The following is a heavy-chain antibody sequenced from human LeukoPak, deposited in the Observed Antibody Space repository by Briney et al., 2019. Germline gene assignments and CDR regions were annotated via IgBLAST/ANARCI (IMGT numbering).Heavy chain of an antibody. V-gene: IGHV1-2*02. D-gene: IGHD2-8*01. Sequence: ASVKVSCKASGYTFTSYYMHWVRQAPGQGLEWMGWINPNSGGTNYAQKFQGRVTMTRDTSISTAYMELSRLRSDDTAVYYCARDAAYGWYYFDYWGQGTLVTVSS. CDR1: GYTFTSYY. CDR3: ARDAAYGWYYFDY. CDR2: INPNSGGT. J-gene: IGHJ4*02.